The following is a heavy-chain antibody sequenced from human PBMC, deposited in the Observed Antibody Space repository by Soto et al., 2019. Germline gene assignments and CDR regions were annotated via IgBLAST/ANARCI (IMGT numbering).Heavy chain of an antibody. Sequence: SETLSLTCTVSGGSVSSGSYYWSWIRQPPGKGLEWIGYIYYSGSTNYNPSLKSRVTISVDTSKNQFSLKLSSVTAADTAVYYCARDSLRYGDYYYYYGMDVWGQGTTVTVSS. J-gene: IGHJ6*02. D-gene: IGHD4-17*01. CDR2: IYYSGST. CDR1: GGSVSSGSYY. CDR3: ARDSLRYGDYYYYYGMDV. V-gene: IGHV4-61*01.